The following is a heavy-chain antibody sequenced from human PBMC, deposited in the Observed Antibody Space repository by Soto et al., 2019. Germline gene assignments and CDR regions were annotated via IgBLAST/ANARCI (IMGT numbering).Heavy chain of an antibody. CDR3: AHIPNYYQYDWFAP. V-gene: IGHV2-5*02. D-gene: IGHD3-16*01. J-gene: IGHJ5*02. CDR2: IYWDDDK. Sequence: QITLKESGPTLVKPTQTLTLTCTFSGFSLTTRGVGVGWIRQPPGKALECLALIYWDDDKRYSPSLQSRLSNTMHTSQDQVVLTMTNVDPVDTATYYCAHIPNYYQYDWFAPWGQGTLVSVSS. CDR1: GFSLTTRGVG.